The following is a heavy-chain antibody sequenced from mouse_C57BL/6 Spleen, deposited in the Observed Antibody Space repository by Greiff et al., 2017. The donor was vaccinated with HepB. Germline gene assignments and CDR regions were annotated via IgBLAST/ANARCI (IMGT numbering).Heavy chain of an antibody. CDR3: AREVGRGGYYFDY. J-gene: IGHJ2*01. V-gene: IGHV5-4*01. D-gene: IGHD4-1*01. CDR2: ISDGGSYT. Sequence: DVMLVESGGGLVKPGGSLKLSCAASGFTFSSYAMSWVRQTPEKRLEWVATISDGGSYTYYPDNVKGRFTISRDNAKNNLYLQMSHLKSEDTAMYYCAREVGRGGYYFDYWGQGTTLTVSS. CDR1: GFTFSSYA.